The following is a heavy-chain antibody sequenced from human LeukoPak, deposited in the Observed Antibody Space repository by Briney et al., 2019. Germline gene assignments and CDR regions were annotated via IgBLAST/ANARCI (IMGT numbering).Heavy chain of an antibody. V-gene: IGHV4-38-2*02. J-gene: IGHJ4*02. CDR3: ARESWGSRRLDY. CDR2: IYHSGST. Sequence: SETLSLTCTVSGYSISSGYYWGWIRQPPGKGLEWIGSIYHSGSTYYNPSLKSRVTISVDRSKNQFSLKLSSVTAADTAVYYCARESWGSRRLDYWGQGTLVTVSS. CDR1: GYSISSGYY. D-gene: IGHD7-27*01.